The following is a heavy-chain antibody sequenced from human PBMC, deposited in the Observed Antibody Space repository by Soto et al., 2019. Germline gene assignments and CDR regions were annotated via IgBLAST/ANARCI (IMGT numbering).Heavy chain of an antibody. Sequence: QVQLQESGPGLVQPSQTLSLTCTVSGGSISSGGYYWSWIRQHPGKGLEWIGYIYYSGSTYYNPSLKSRVTLSVDSSKNQFSLKLSAVTSADTAVYYCARDMVVDTVWSAFAIWGQGTMVTVAS. CDR3: ARDMVVDTVWSAFAI. CDR2: IYYSGST. D-gene: IGHD2-21*01. CDR1: GGSISSGGYY. J-gene: IGHJ3*02. V-gene: IGHV4-31*03.